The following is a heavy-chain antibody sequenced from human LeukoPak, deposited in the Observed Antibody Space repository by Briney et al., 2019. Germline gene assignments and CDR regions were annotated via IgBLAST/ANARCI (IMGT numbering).Heavy chain of an antibody. V-gene: IGHV4-59*01. CDR2: IFNNGST. Sequence: SETLSLTCTVSGGYISSYYWSWVRQPPREGLEWIGYIFNNGSTNYNPSLKSRVTISVDTSKNQFSLKLSSVTAADTAVYFCALGDCSSTSCYVFDYWGQGTLVTVSS. CDR3: ALGDCSSTSCYVFDY. CDR1: GGYISSYY. D-gene: IGHD2-2*01. J-gene: IGHJ4*02.